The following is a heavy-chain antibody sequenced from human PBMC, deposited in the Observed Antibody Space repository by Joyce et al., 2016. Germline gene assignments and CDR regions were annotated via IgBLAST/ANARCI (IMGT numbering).Heavy chain of an antibody. D-gene: IGHD3-10*01. Sequence: EVQLVESGGGLVQPGGSLSLSCAASGFIFSNYAMKWVRQARGKGLEWVSHISRSSRTIYYADSVKGRFTISRDNAKNSLYLQMNSLRAEDTAVYYCARKKYYGSGSYYKYYYYAMDVWGQGTTVTVSS. CDR2: ISRSSRTI. CDR1: GFIFSNYA. V-gene: IGHV3-48*04. J-gene: IGHJ6*02. CDR3: ARKKYYGSGSYYKYYYYAMDV.